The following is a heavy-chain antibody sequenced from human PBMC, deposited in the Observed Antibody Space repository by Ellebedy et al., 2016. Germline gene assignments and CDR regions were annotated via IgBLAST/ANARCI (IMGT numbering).Heavy chain of an antibody. J-gene: IGHJ4*02. V-gene: IGHV1-3*04. CDR2: INTGNGNT. Sequence: ASVKVSCKASGYTFTTYAMHWVRQAPGQGLEWMGRINTGNGNTKYSQKFQGRVTITRETSASTAFMDLSSLRSEDTAVYFCAREAIAAAKIQPNFDYWGQGTLVTVSS. D-gene: IGHD6-13*01. CDR1: GYTFTTYA. CDR3: AREAIAAAKIQPNFDY.